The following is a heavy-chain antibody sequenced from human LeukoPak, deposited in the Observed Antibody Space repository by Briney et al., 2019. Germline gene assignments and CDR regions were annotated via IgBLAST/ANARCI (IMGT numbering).Heavy chain of an antibody. CDR3: ARESRTWIQLWLLDY. V-gene: IGHV3-48*03. CDR1: GFTFSSYE. D-gene: IGHD5-18*01. Sequence: GGSLRLSCAASGFTFSSYEMNWVRQAPGKGLEWVSYISSSGSTIYHADSVRGRFTISRDNAKNSLYLQMNSLRAEDTAVYYCARESRTWIQLWLLDYWGQGTLVTVSS. J-gene: IGHJ4*02. CDR2: ISSSGSTI.